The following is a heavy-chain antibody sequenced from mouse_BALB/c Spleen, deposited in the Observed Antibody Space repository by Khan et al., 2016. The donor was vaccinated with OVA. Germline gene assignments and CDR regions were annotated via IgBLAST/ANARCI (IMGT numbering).Heavy chain of an antibody. D-gene: IGHD1-1*01. CDR2: ISTYYGDA. Sequence: QVRLQQSGTELVRPGVSVKISCKGSGSIFTEYAMNWVKESHEKSLEWIGVISTYYGDARYNQKFKGKATMTVDKSSNTAYMELARLTSEDSAIYYCASDGSSSLFAYWGQGTLVTVSA. V-gene: IGHV1S137*01. CDR1: GSIFTEYA. CDR3: ASDGSSSLFAY. J-gene: IGHJ3*01.